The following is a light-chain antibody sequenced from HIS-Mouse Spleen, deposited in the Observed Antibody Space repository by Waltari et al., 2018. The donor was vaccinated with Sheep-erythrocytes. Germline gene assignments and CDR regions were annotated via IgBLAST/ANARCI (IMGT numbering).Light chain of an antibody. CDR1: KLGDKY. CDR2: LDS. J-gene: IGLJ2*01. V-gene: IGLV3-1*01. CDR3: QAWDSSTAV. Sequence: SYELTQPPSVSVSPGQTASITCSGDKLGDKYACWYQLKPGQSPLLVIYLDSKRPSGVPERFSGSNSGNTATLTISGTQAMDEADYYCQAWDSSTAVFGGGTKLTVL.